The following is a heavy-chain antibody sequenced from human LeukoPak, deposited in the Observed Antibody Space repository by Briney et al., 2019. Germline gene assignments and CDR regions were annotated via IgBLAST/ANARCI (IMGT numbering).Heavy chain of an antibody. CDR1: GGTFSSYA. CDR3: ARIRSIELEWSENYFDY. D-gene: IGHD3-3*01. Sequence: GASVKVSCKASGGTFSSYAISWVRQATGQGLEWMGGIIPIFGTANYAQKFQGRVTITADESTSTAYMELSSLRSEDTAVYYCARIRSIELEWSENYFDYWGQGTLVTVSS. CDR2: IIPIFGTA. J-gene: IGHJ4*02. V-gene: IGHV1-69*13.